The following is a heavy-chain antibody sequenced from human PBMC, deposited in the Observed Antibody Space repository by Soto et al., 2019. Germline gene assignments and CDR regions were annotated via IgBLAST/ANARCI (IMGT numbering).Heavy chain of an antibody. V-gene: IGHV3-53*01. D-gene: IGHD6-19*01. CDR2: IYGGGTT. CDR3: VQTTGWPGFDF. CDR1: GFAVSSKY. Sequence: EVQLVESGGGLIQPGGSLRLSCAASGFAVSSKYMTWVRQAPGKGLEWVSVIYGGGTTYYADSAKGRFTIARDTSKNTLYLQMNSLRAEDTAVYYCVQTTGWPGFDFWGQGPRVTVSS. J-gene: IGHJ4*02.